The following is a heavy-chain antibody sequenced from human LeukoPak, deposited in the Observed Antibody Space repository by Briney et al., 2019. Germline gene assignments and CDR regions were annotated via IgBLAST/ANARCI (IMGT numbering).Heavy chain of an antibody. CDR2: ISAYNGNT. CDR3: ARATGYCSGGSCYSEPGAFDI. D-gene: IGHD2-15*01. CDR1: GYTFTSYG. J-gene: IGHJ3*02. Sequence: ASVKVSCKASGYTFTSYGISWVRQAPGQGLEWMGWISAYNGNTNYAQKLQGRVTMTTDTSTSTAYMELRSLRSDDTAVYYCARATGYCSGGSCYSEPGAFDIWGQGTMVTVSS. V-gene: IGHV1-18*01.